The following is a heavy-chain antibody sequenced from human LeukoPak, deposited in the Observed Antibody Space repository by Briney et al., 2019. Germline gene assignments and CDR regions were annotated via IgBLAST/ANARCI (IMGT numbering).Heavy chain of an antibody. J-gene: IGHJ4*02. Sequence: PSETLSLTCAVYGGSLSGYYWSWIRQPPGKGLEWIGEINHSGSTNYNPSLKSRVTISVDTSKNQFSLKLSSVTAADTAVYYCARARIAARLGIDYWGQGTLVTVSS. CDR3: ARARIAARLGIDY. CDR2: INHSGST. D-gene: IGHD6-6*01. CDR1: GGSLSGYY. V-gene: IGHV4-34*01.